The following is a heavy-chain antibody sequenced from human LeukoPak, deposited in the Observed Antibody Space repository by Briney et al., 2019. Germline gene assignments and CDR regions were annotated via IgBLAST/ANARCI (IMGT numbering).Heavy chain of an antibody. CDR3: ARERYGILYPRGAFDI. J-gene: IGHJ3*02. Sequence: GASVKVSCKASGYTFTGYYMHWVRQAPGQGLEWMGWINPNSGGTNYAQKFQGRVTMTRGTSISTAYMELSRLRSDDTAVYYCARERYGILYPRGAFDIWGQGTMVTVSS. D-gene: IGHD2-8*01. V-gene: IGHV1-2*02. CDR1: GYTFTGYY. CDR2: INPNSGGT.